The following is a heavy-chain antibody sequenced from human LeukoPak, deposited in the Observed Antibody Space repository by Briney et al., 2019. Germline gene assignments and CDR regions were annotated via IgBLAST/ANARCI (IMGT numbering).Heavy chain of an antibody. J-gene: IGHJ4*02. D-gene: IGHD5-18*01. CDR2: IYYSGST. V-gene: IGHV4-59*01. CDR3: ARGHSYGSFDY. Sequence: SETLSLTCTVSGGSISSYYWSWIRQAPGKGLEWIGYIYYSGSTNYNPSLKSRVTISVDTSKNQFSLKLSSVTAADTAVYYCARGHSYGSFDYWGQGTLVTVSS. CDR1: GGSISSYY.